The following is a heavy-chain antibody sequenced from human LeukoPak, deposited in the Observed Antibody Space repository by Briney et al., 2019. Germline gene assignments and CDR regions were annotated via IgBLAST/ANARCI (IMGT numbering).Heavy chain of an antibody. J-gene: IGHJ4*02. CDR3: ARSMYSSGWYDY. Sequence: SETLSLTCTVSGYSISSGYYWGWIRQPPGKGLEWIGSLYHSGSTYYNPSLKSRVTISVDTSKNQFSLKMSSVTAADTAVYYCARSMYSSGWYDYWGQGTLVTVSS. CDR1: GYSISSGYY. D-gene: IGHD6-19*01. V-gene: IGHV4-38-2*02. CDR2: LYHSGST.